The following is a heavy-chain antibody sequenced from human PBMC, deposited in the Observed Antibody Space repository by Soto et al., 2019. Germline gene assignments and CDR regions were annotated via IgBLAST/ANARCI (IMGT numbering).Heavy chain of an antibody. D-gene: IGHD1-1*01. CDR3: ARDYDWNDAYFDY. CDR1: GFTFNNYG. V-gene: IGHV3-33*01. J-gene: IGHJ4*02. CDR2: IWYDGSNR. Sequence: GGSLRLSCAASGFTFNNYGMHWVRQAPGKGLEWVALIWYDGSNREYADSVKGRFTISRDNSKNTRYLQMSSLRVEDTAVYYCARDYDWNDAYFDYWGQVTLVTVSS.